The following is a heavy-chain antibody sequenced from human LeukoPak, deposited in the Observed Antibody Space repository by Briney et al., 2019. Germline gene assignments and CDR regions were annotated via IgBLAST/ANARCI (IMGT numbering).Heavy chain of an antibody. CDR2: IIPIFGTA. CDR1: GATSSSYA. D-gene: IGHD3-10*01. Sequence: GSSVKVSSKAPGATSSSYAISWWGQAPGQGLKWRGGIIPIFGTANYAQKFQGRVTITADESTSTAHMELSSLRSEDTAVYYCARSLWFGELFIFGAFDIWGQGTMVTVSS. V-gene: IGHV1-69*01. J-gene: IGHJ3*02. CDR3: ARSLWFGELFIFGAFDI.